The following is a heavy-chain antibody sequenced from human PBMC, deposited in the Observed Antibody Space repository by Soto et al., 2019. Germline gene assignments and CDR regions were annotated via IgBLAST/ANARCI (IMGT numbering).Heavy chain of an antibody. CDR2: INHSGST. J-gene: IGHJ4*02. CDR3: ARGWKYSSSWYGLIFYFDY. D-gene: IGHD6-13*01. V-gene: IGHV4-34*01. CDR1: GGSFSGYY. Sequence: QVQLQQWGAGLLKPSETLSLTCAVYGGSFSGYYWSWIRQPPGKGLEWIGEINHSGSTNYNPSLKRRVTISVDTSKNQFSLKLSSVTAADTAVYYCARGWKYSSSWYGLIFYFDYWGQGTLVTVSS.